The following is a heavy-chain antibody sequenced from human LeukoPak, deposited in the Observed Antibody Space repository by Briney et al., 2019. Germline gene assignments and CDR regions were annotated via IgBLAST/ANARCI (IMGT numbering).Heavy chain of an antibody. Sequence: GASVKVSCKASGGTFSSYAISWVRQAPGQGLEWMGGIIPIFGTANYAQKFQGRVTITTDESTSTAYMELSSLRSEDTAVYYCAREVHCSSTSCYDGWFDPWGQGTLVTVSS. D-gene: IGHD2-2*01. V-gene: IGHV1-69*05. CDR2: IIPIFGTA. CDR3: AREVHCSSTSCYDGWFDP. J-gene: IGHJ5*02. CDR1: GGTFSSYA.